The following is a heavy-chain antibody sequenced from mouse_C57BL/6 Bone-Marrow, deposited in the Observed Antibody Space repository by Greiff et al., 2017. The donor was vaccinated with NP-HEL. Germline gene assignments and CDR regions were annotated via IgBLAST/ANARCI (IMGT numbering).Heavy chain of an antibody. CDR3: ARQWLTGTYAMDY. Sequence: EVKVVESGGGLVQPGGSLKLSCAASGFTFSDYYMYWVRQTPEKRLEWVAYISNGGGSTYYPDTVKGRFTISRDNAKNTLYLQMSRLKSEDTAMYYCARQWLTGTYAMDYWGQGTSVTVSS. D-gene: IGHD4-1*01. CDR1: GFTFSDYY. CDR2: ISNGGGST. J-gene: IGHJ4*01. V-gene: IGHV5-12*01.